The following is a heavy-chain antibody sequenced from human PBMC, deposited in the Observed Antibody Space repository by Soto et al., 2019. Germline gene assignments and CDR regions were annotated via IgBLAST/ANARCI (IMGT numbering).Heavy chain of an antibody. J-gene: IGHJ5*01. Sequence: QVQLEQTGAEMKKPGASVKVSCKASGYTFSSYGISWVRQAPGPGLEWMGWISTYNSNTNYAQKFQGRVTMTTDTSTSTAYMELRCLRSDDTSVYYCAREIYSTSWFDPWSQGTLVTVSS. CDR1: GYTFSSYG. CDR3: AREIYSTSWFDP. V-gene: IGHV1-18*01. CDR2: ISTYNSNT. D-gene: IGHD5-12*01.